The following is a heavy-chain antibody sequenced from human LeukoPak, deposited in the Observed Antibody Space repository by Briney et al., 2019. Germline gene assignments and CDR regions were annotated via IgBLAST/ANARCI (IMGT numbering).Heavy chain of an antibody. Sequence: ASEKVSCKASGYTLNELSIHWVRQAPGKGLEWMGGFDPEDGETIYAQKFRGRLTMTEDTSTDTAYMELSSLRSDDTAVYYCTTDLDYWGQGSLVTVSS. J-gene: IGHJ4*02. CDR3: TTDLDY. V-gene: IGHV1-24*01. CDR2: FDPEDGET. CDR1: GYTLNELS.